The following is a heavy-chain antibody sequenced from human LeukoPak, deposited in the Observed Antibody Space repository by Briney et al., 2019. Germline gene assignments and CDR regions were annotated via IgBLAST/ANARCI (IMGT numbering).Heavy chain of an antibody. CDR1: GLTFNNAW. CDR3: TTLGSIATAPMGGY. Sequence: GGSLPLSCAASGLTFNNAWMNWVRQAPGKGLEWVGRIKSKTDGGTIDYAAPVKGRFTISRDDSKNTLYLQMNSLKTEDTAFYYCTTLGSIATAPMGGYWGHGTLVTVSS. D-gene: IGHD6-13*01. V-gene: IGHV3-15*01. J-gene: IGHJ4*01. CDR2: IKSKTDGGTI.